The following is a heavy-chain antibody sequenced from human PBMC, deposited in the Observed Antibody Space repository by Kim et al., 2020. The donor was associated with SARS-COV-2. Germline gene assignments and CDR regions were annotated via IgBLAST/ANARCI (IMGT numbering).Heavy chain of an antibody. CDR3: ARERFRGNWFDP. CDR1: GGSISSYY. CDR2: IYYSGST. V-gene: IGHV4-59*01. J-gene: IGHJ5*02. Sequence: SETLSLTCTVSGGSISSYYWSWIRQPPGKGLEWIGYIYYSGSTNYNPSLKSRVTISVDTSKNQFSLKLSSVTAADTAVYYCARERFRGNWFDPWGQGTLVTVSS. D-gene: IGHD3-3*01.